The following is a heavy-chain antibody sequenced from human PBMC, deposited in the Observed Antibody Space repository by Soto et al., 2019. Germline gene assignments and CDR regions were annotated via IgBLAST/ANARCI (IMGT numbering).Heavy chain of an antibody. CDR3: AKGRGVFDP. D-gene: IGHD3-10*01. J-gene: IGHJ5*02. CDR2: ISVSGITT. V-gene: IGHV3-23*01. Sequence: EVQLLESGGGLVQRGGSLRLSCAASGFSFSTYVMSWVRQAPGRGLEWVPTISVSGITTFYADSVKGRFTISSDNSKNTLYLHMSSLRGDDTAKYYCAKGRGVFDPWGQGTLVTVSS. CDR1: GFSFSTYV.